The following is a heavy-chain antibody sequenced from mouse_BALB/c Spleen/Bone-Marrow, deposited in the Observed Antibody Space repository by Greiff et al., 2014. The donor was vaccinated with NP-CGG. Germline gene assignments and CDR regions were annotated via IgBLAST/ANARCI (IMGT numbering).Heavy chain of an antibody. V-gene: IGHV1-87*01. CDR3: ASYYGNYDAMDY. J-gene: IGHJ4*01. Sequence: QVQLQQSGAELARPGASVKLSCKASGYTFTSYWMQWVKQRPGQGLEWIGAIYPGDGDTRYTQKFRGKATLTADKSSNTAYMQLSSLTSEDSAVYFCASYYGNYDAMDYWGQGTSVTVSS. CDR2: IYPGDGDT. CDR1: GYTFTSYW. D-gene: IGHD2-1*01.